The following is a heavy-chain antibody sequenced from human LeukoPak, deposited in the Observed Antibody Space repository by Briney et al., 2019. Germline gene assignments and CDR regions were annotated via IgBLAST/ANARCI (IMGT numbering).Heavy chain of an antibody. Sequence: GGSLRLSCAASGFTFSSYAVSWVRQAPGKGLVWVSRISTDGSSTSYADSVKGRFTISRDNAKNTLYLQMNSLRAEDTAEYYCAKSLLTTASGTGRAFDIWGQGTMVTVSS. V-gene: IGHV3-23*01. D-gene: IGHD1-26*01. CDR3: AKSLLTTASGTGRAFDI. CDR2: ISTDGSST. CDR1: GFTFSSYA. J-gene: IGHJ3*02.